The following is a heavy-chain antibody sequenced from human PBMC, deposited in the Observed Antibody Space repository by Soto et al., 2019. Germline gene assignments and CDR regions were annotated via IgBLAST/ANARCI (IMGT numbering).Heavy chain of an antibody. CDR1: GYTFTSYA. CDR3: ARCIVVVTALDY. J-gene: IGHJ4*02. D-gene: IGHD2-21*02. Sequence: QVQLVQSGAEEKKPGASVKVSCKASGYTFTSYAMHWVRQAPGQRLEWMGWINAGNGNTKYSQKCQGRVTITRDTSATTAYMQLSSLRSEDTAVYYCARCIVVVTALDYWGQATLVTVAS. V-gene: IGHV1-3*05. CDR2: INAGNGNT.